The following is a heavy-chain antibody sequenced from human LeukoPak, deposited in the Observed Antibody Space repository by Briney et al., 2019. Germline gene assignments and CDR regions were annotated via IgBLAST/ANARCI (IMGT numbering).Heavy chain of an antibody. Sequence: GGSLRLSCAASGFTFSSYGMHWVRQAPGKGLEWVAVISYDGSNKYYADSVKGRFTISRDNSKNTLYLQMNSLRAEDTAVYYCARDGNVMLARSKDYYMDVWGKGTTVTVSS. CDR3: ARDGNVMLARSKDYYMDV. CDR1: GFTFSSYG. V-gene: IGHV3-30*03. J-gene: IGHJ6*03. CDR2: ISYDGSNK. D-gene: IGHD2-8*01.